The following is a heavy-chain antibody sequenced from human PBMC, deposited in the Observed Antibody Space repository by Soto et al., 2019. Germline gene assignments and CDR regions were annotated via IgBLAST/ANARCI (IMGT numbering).Heavy chain of an antibody. CDR1: GNSVSSNSAA. Sequence: SQTLSLTCAISGNSVSSNSAAWNWIRQSTSRGLEWLGRTYYRSKWYNDYAVSVKSRITINPDTSKNQFSLQLNSVTPEDTAVYYCARAWYYPVDTAMVLDYWGQGTLVTVSS. CDR2: TYYRSKWYN. D-gene: IGHD5-18*01. J-gene: IGHJ4*02. CDR3: ARAWYYPVDTAMVLDY. V-gene: IGHV6-1*01.